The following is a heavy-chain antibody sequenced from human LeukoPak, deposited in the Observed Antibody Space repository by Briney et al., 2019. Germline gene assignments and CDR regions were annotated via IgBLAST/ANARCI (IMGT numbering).Heavy chain of an antibody. Sequence: GGSLRLSCAASGFIVSSTYMNWVRQAPGKGLEWVSVIYSGGYTYYADSVKGRFTISRDSSKNTLYLQMNSLRAEDTAIYYCARGDYGSDYWGQGTLVTVSS. CDR1: GFIVSSTY. J-gene: IGHJ4*02. V-gene: IGHV3-53*01. D-gene: IGHD4-17*01. CDR3: ARGDYGSDY. CDR2: IYSGGYT.